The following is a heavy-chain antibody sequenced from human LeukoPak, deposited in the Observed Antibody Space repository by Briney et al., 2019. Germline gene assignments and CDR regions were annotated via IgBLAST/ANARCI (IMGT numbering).Heavy chain of an antibody. V-gene: IGHV3-15*01. CDR2: IKSETDGGTT. CDR3: TTSNYDSRYRMGYYYGMDV. CDR1: GFTFIKAW. J-gene: IGHJ6*02. D-gene: IGHD3-22*01. Sequence: GGSLRLSCAASGFTFIKAWMNWVRQAPGKGLEWVGRIKSETDGGTTDYAASVKDRFSISRDDSTHTLYLQMNNLKSEDTAVYYCTTSNYDSRYRMGYYYGMDVWGQGTTVTVSS.